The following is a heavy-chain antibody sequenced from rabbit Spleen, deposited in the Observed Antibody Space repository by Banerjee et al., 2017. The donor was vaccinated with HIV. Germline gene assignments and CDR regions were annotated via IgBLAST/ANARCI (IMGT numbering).Heavy chain of an antibody. V-gene: IGHV1S40*01. J-gene: IGHJ6*01. Sequence: QSLEESGGDLVKPGASLTLTCIASGVSFSGNSYMCWVRQDPGKGLEWIACIDTGSSGFTYFASWAKGRFTIPKTSSTTVTLQMTSLTAADTATYFCARDTSSSFSSYGMDLWGPGTLVTVS. CDR3: ARDTSSSFSSYGMDL. D-gene: IGHD1-1*01. CDR2: IDTGSSGFT. CDR1: GVSFSGNSY.